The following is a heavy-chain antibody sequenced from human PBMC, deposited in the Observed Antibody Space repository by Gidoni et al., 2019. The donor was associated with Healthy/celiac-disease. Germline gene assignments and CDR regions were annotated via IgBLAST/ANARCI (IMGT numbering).Heavy chain of an antibody. CDR2: INPSGGST. CDR3: ARDRGWELPGDY. D-gene: IGHD1-26*01. J-gene: IGHJ4*02. CDR1: GYTFTSYY. V-gene: IGHV1-46*01. Sequence: QVQLVQSGAAVTKPGASVKVSCKASGYTFTSYYMHWVRQAPGQGLEWRGIINPSGGSTSYAQKFQGRVTMTRDTSTSTVYMELSSLRSEDTAVYYCARDRGWELPGDYWGQGTLVTVSS.